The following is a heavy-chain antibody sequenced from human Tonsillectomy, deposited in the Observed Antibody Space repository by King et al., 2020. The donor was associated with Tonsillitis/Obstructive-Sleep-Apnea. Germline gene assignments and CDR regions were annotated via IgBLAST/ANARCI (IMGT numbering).Heavy chain of an antibody. Sequence: VQLQESGPGLVKPSETLSLTCTVSGGSISSYYWSWIRQPPGKGLEWIGYIYYSGSTNYNPSLKSRVTISVDTSKNQFSLKLSSVTAADTAVYYCARAEVELATINAFDIWGQGTMGTVSS. J-gene: IGHJ3*02. CDR3: ARAEVELATINAFDI. CDR2: IYYSGST. V-gene: IGHV4-59*01. CDR1: GGSISSYY. D-gene: IGHD5-24*01.